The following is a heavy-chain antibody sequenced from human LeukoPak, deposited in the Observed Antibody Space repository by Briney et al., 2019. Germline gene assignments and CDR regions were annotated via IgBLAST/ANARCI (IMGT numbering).Heavy chain of an antibody. D-gene: IGHD2-2*01. V-gene: IGHV1-18*01. CDR3: ARNIYCSSTSCMLDP. Sequence: GPVKVSCKASGGTFSSYAISWVRQAPGQGLEWMGWIITYNGNTNYAQKLQGRVTMTTDISTSTAYMELRSLRSDDTAVYYCARNIYCSSTSCMLDPWGQGTLVTVSS. CDR2: IITYNGNT. J-gene: IGHJ5*02. CDR1: GGTFSSYA.